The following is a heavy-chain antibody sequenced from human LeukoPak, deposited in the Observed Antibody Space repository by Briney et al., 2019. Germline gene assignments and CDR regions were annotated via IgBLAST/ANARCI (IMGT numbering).Heavy chain of an antibody. CDR3: ARDGGNIYEQQLVPYNWFDP. Sequence: SQTLSLTCAISGDSVSSNSAAWNWIRQSPSRGLEWLGRTYYRSKWYNDYAVSVKSRITINPDTSKNQFSLQLNSVTPEDTAVYYCARDGGNIYEQQLVPYNWFDPWGQGTLVTVPS. CDR1: GDSVSSNSAA. CDR2: TYYRSKWYN. V-gene: IGHV6-1*01. D-gene: IGHD6-13*01. J-gene: IGHJ5*02.